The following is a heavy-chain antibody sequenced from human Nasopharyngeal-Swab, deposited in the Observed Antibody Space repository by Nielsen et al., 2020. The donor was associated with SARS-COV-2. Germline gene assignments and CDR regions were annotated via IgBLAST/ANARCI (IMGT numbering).Heavy chain of an antibody. D-gene: IGHD3-22*01. CDR1: GFTFDDFA. J-gene: IGHJ4*02. CDR3: AKEGRDSSGFYRHFDQ. CDR2: ISWNSGGI. V-gene: IGHV3-9*01. Sequence: SLKISCAASGFTFDDFAMHWVRQAPGKGLEWVSGISWNSGGIGYADSVRGRFTISRDNAKNSLYLEMNSLRAEDTALYFCAKEGRDSSGFYRHFDQWGQGTLVTVSS.